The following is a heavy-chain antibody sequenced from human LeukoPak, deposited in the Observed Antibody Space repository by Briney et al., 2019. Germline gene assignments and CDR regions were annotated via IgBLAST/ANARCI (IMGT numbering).Heavy chain of an antibody. J-gene: IGHJ4*02. CDR1: GFTVSSNY. D-gene: IGHD3-22*01. CDR3: ARGHTDYYDSSGYPGY. Sequence: PGGSLRLSCAASGFTVSSNYMSWVRQAPGKGLEWVSVIYSGGSTYYADSVKGRFTISRDNAKNSLYLQMNSLRAEDTAVYYCARGHTDYYDSSGYPGYWGQGTLVTVSS. CDR2: IYSGGST. V-gene: IGHV3-53*01.